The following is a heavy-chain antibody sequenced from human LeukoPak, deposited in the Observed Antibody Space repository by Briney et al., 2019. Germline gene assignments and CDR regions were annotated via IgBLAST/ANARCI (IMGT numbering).Heavy chain of an antibody. CDR3: ARGPVVVVAATFDY. D-gene: IGHD2-15*01. J-gene: IGHJ4*02. CDR1: GFTFSTYS. V-gene: IGHV3-48*04. CDR2: ISSSSDTI. Sequence: PGGSLRLSCAASGFTFSTYSMNWVRQAPGKGLEWVSYISSSSDTIYYADSVKGRFTISRDNAKNSLYLQMNSLRAEDTAVYYCARGPVVVVAATFDYWGQGTLVTVSS.